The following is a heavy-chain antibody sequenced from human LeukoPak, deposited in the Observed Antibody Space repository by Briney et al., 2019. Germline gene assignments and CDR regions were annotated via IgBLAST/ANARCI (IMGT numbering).Heavy chain of an antibody. V-gene: IGHV1-8*01. Sequence: ASVKVSCKASGSTFISYDINLVRQATGQGLEWMGWMNPNSGITGYAQKFQGRVSMTRNTSINTAYMELSSLRSEDPAVYYCARGQYYYDSNGRTPYYYWGQGTLVTVSS. CDR2: MNPNSGIT. J-gene: IGHJ4*02. CDR3: ARGQYYYDSNGRTPYYY. CDR1: GSTFISYD. D-gene: IGHD3-22*01.